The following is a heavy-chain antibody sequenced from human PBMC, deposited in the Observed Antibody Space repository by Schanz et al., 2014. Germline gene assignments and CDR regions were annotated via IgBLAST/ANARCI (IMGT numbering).Heavy chain of an antibody. V-gene: IGHV3-23*04. J-gene: IGHJ5*02. D-gene: IGHD3-9*01. CDR2: ISGRDGST. CDR3: AKAADWPVTRFDP. CDR1: GFTFSSYW. Sequence: EVQLVESGGGLVQPGGSLRLSCAASGFTFSSYWMHWVRQVPGKGLVWVSAISGRDGSTYYADSVRGRFTISSDSSKNTLYLQMSSLRADDTAVYYCAKAADWPVTRFDPWGQGTLVTVSS.